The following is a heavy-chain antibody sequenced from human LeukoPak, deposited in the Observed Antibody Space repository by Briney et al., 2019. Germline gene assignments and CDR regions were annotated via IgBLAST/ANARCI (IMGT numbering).Heavy chain of an antibody. D-gene: IGHD3-10*01. V-gene: IGHV4-61*01. CDR1: GGSINSGTYY. CDR2: IYYSGST. CDR3: ARRYYGSGIDY. Sequence: PSETLSLTCTVSGGSINSGTYYWSWIRQPPGKGLEWIGYIYYSGSTNYNPSLKSRVTISVDTSKNQFSLKLSSVTAADTAVYYCARRYYGSGIDYWGQGTLVTVSS. J-gene: IGHJ4*02.